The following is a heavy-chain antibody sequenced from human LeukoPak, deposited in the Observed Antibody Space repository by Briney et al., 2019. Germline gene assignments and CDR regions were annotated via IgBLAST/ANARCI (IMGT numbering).Heavy chain of an antibody. CDR2: INHSGST. D-gene: IGHD2-15*01. J-gene: IGHJ4*02. Sequence: PSETLSLTCAVYGGSFSGYYWSWIRQPPGKGLEWIGEINHSGSTDYNPSLKSRVTISIDTSKNQFSLKLSSVTAADTAVYYCARQYCSGGSCYYLLWGQGTLVTVSS. CDR1: GGSFSGYY. V-gene: IGHV4-34*01. CDR3: ARQYCSGGSCYYLL.